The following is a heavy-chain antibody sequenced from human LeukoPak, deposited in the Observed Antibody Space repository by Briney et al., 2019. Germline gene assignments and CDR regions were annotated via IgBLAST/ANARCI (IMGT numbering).Heavy chain of an antibody. J-gene: IGHJ2*01. CDR3: ASHSPYCSSTSCYSNWYFDL. CDR2: IYSGGST. CDR1: GFTVSSNY. Sequence: GGSLRLSCAASGFTVSSNYMSWVRQAPGKGLEWVSVIYSGGSTYYADSVKGRFTISRDNSKNTLYLQMNSLRAEDTAVYYCASHSPYCSSTSCYSNWYFDLWGRGTLVTVSS. D-gene: IGHD2-2*01. V-gene: IGHV3-66*02.